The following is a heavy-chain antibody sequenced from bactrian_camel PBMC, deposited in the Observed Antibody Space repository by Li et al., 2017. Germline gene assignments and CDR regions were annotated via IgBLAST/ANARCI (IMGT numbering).Heavy chain of an antibody. CDR2: VLSDSSST. V-gene: IGHV3S6*01. CDR1: GFTFSGYW. Sequence: VQLVESGGGLVQPGGSLTLSCAASGFTFSGYWMYWVRQAPGKGLEWVSSVLSDSSSTYYADSVKGRFTISRDNALNTVYLQMNSPKSEDTALYYCVALAWGFSYWGQGTQVTVS. CDR3: VALAWGFSY. D-gene: IGHD1*01. J-gene: IGHJ4*01.